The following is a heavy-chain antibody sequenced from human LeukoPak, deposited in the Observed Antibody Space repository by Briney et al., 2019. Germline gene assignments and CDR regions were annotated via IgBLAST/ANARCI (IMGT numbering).Heavy chain of an antibody. CDR1: GYTVSSNY. CDR2: LYSGGST. V-gene: IGHV3-53*01. J-gene: IGHJ6*02. Sequence: PGGCLRLSCAASGYTVSSNYESWVREAPGKGLEWVSVLYSGGSTYYADSVKGRFTISRDNSKNTLYLQMNSLRAEDTAVYYCARASVPHGDYYYYGMDVWGQGTTVTVSS. D-gene: IGHD4-17*01. CDR3: ARASVPHGDYYYYGMDV.